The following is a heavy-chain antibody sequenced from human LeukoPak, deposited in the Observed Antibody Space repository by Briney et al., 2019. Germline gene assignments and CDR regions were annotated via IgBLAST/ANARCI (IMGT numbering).Heavy chain of an antibody. Sequence: PSETPSLTCTVSGGSISSYYWSWIRQPPGKGLEWIGYIYTSGSTNYNPSLKSRVTISVDTSKNQFSLKLSSVTAADTAVYYCARVGYCSSTSCYREFDYWGQGTLVTVSS. D-gene: IGHD2-2*03. CDR3: ARVGYCSSTSCYREFDY. CDR2: IYTSGST. V-gene: IGHV4-4*09. J-gene: IGHJ4*02. CDR1: GGSISSYY.